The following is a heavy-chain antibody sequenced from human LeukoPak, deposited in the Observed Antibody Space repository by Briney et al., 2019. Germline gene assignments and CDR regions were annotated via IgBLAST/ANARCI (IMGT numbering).Heavy chain of an antibody. D-gene: IGHD3-9*01. V-gene: IGHV1-69*04. CDR2: IIPILGIA. CDR3: ARGKYLTGYFTKGGFDY. CDR1: GGTFSSYA. J-gene: IGHJ4*02. Sequence: GSSVNVSCKASGGTFSSYAISWVRQAPGQGLEWMGRIIPILGIANYAQKFQGRVTITADKSTSTAYMELSSLRSEDTAVYYCARGKYLTGYFTKGGFDYWGQGPLVTVSS.